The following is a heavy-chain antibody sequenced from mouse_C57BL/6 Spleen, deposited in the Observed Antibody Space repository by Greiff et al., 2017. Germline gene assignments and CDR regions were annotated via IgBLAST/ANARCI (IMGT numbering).Heavy chain of an antibody. D-gene: IGHD1-1*01. CDR3: ARHYYGSSPYYAMDY. CDR2: IWSDGST. V-gene: IGHV2-6-1*01. J-gene: IGHJ4*01. CDR1: GFSLTSYG. Sequence: VKLMESGPGLVAPSQSLSITCTVSGFSLTSYGVHWVRQPPGKGLEWLVVIWSDGSTTYNSALKSRLSISKDNSKSQVFLKMNSLQTDDTAMYYCARHYYGSSPYYAMDYWGQGTSVTVSS.